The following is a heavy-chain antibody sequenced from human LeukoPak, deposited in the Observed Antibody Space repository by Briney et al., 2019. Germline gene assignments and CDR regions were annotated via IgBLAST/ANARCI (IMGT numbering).Heavy chain of an antibody. CDR2: IYYSGST. Sequence: SETLSLTCTVSGVSISPYYWSWIRQPPGKGLEWIGYIYYSGSTNYNPSLKSRVTISVDTSKNQFSLKLSSVTAADTAVYYCARGVARSSKFHFSYYFDYWGQGTLVTVSS. CDR3: ARGVARSSKFHFSYYFDY. J-gene: IGHJ4*02. V-gene: IGHV4-59*12. CDR1: GVSISPYY. D-gene: IGHD6-6*01.